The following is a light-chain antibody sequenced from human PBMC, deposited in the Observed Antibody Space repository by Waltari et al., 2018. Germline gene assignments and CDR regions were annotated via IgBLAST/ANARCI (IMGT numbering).Light chain of an antibody. CDR1: SSDVESYTL. Sequence: QSALTQPASVSGSPGQSITISCTATSSDVESYTLVSWYQQHPGTAPELIIYEGTRRPSGVSNRFSGSKSGNTASLTITGLQAEDEDDYYCCSYAGSRVFGGGTKLTVL. CDR3: CSYAGSRV. CDR2: EGT. J-gene: IGLJ3*02. V-gene: IGLV2-23*01.